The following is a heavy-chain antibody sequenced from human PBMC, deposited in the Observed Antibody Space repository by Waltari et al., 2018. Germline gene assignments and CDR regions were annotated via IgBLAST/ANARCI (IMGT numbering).Heavy chain of an antibody. D-gene: IGHD3-16*02. CDR1: GGSFSGYY. Sequence: QVQLQQWGAGRLKPSETLSLTCAVYGGSFSGYYWSWIRQPPGKGLEWIGEINHSGSTNYNPSLKSRVTISVDTSKNQFSLKLSSVTAADTAVYYCARGNYYVWGSYRSPDFDYWGQGTLVTVSS. CDR2: INHSGST. V-gene: IGHV4-34*01. J-gene: IGHJ4*02. CDR3: ARGNYYVWGSYRSPDFDY.